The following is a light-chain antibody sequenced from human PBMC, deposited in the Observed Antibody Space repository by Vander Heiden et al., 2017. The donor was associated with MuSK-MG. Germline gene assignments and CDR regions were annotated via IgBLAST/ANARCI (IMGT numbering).Light chain of an antibody. CDR1: TLGDKY. J-gene: IGLJ2*01. Sequence: SYEYTQPPSVSVSPGQTASITCSGATLGDKYVYWYQQRPGQSPVLVIYHDSQRPSGIPERFSGSNSGNTATLTISGTQAMYQADYYCQAWDSTTVVFGGGTKLTVL. CDR3: QAWDSTTVV. CDR2: HDS. V-gene: IGLV3-1*01.